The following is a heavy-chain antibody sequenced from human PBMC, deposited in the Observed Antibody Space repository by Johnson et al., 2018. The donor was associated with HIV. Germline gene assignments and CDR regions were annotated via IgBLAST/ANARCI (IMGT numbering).Heavy chain of an antibody. V-gene: IGHV3-15*01. CDR3: TTADIVGTFDI. CDR1: GFTNNNAW. Sequence: MQLVESGGGFVKPGGSLRLSCAASGFTNNNAWMNWVRQAPGKGLEWVGRIKSKSDGGTADYAAPVKGRFTISRDDSEKILYLQMSSLKTEDTAVYYCTTADIVGTFDIWGQGAMVTVSS. CDR2: IKSKSDGGTA. D-gene: IGHD2-15*01. J-gene: IGHJ3*02.